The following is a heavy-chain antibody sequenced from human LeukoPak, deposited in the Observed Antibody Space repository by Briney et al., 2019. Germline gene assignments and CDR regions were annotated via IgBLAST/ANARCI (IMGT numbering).Heavy chain of an antibody. J-gene: IGHJ3*02. D-gene: IGHD1-26*01. V-gene: IGHV4-59*01. CDR3: ARGSGSYSAFDI. CDR1: GGSISNYY. CDR2: IYYSGST. Sequence: SQTLSLTCTVSGGSISNYYWSWIRQPPGKELEWIGYIYYSGSTNNHPSLKSRVTISVDTSKNQFSLKLSSVTAADTAVYYCARGSGSYSAFDIWGQGTMVTVSS.